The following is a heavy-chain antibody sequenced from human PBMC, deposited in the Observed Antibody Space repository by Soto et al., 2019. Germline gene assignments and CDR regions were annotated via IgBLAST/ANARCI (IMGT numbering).Heavy chain of an antibody. CDR2: ISGGGNT. Sequence: GGSLRLSCAASGFSLSNSGMFWVRQAPGKGLEWVSSISGGGNTDYTDSVKGRFTISRDSFKNTLYLQMNSLRAEDTAVYYCAKTAPNYLESWGQGTLVTVSS. CDR1: GFSLSNSG. J-gene: IGHJ4*02. D-gene: IGHD2-21*02. CDR3: AKTAPNYLES. V-gene: IGHV3-23*01.